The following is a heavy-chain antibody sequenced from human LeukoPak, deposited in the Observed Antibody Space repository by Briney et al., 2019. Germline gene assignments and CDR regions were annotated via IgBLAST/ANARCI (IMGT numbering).Heavy chain of an antibody. CDR1: GYTFTSYY. D-gene: IGHD6-13*01. J-gene: IGHJ4*02. Sequence: ASVKVSCKASGYTFTSYYIHWVRQAPGQGLEWMGIINPSGGITTYAQKFQRRVTMTRDKSTSTVYMELRRLTSEDTAVYYCARDGKTAAGNNFDYWGQGTPVTVSS. CDR3: ARDGKTAAGNNFDY. CDR2: INPSGGIT. V-gene: IGHV1-46*01.